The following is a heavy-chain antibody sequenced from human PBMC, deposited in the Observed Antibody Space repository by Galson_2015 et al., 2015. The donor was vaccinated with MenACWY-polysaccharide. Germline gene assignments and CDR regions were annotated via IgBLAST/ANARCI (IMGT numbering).Heavy chain of an antibody. CDR2: IRNDERT. D-gene: IGHD6-13*01. J-gene: IGHJ4*02. V-gene: IGHV3-30*04. CDR1: GVSFSTSA. Sequence: SLILCCAGYGVSFSTSAIDWVHQGPGTGLVWVALIRNDERTHYTDAVMGRFTISRDNSKLSLYLQMNSLRPEDTAVYYCARNPSRLDIAAASHWGQGALVSVSS. CDR3: ARNPSRLDIAAASH.